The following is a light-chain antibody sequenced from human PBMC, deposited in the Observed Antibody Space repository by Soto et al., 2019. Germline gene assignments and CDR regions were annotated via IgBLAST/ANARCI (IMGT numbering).Light chain of an antibody. V-gene: IGKV1-13*02. Sequence: AIQLTQSPSSLSAPVGDRVTITCRASQDIRGALAWYQQKPGKAPKILIYDVSTLESGVPSRFSGSSSGTDFTLTISSLQPVDFATYYCQQVNSDPITFGQGTGLEIK. CDR3: QQVNSDPIT. J-gene: IGKJ5*01. CDR2: DVS. CDR1: QDIRGA.